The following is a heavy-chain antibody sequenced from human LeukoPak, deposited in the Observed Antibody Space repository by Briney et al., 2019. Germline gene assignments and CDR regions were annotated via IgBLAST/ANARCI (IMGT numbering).Heavy chain of an antibody. CDR1: GFTFSSYA. D-gene: IGHD1-26*01. J-gene: IGHJ4*02. Sequence: GGSLRLSCAASGFTFSSYAMHWVRQAPGKGLEWVAVISYDGSNKYYADSVKGRFTISRDSSKNTLYLQMNSLRAEDTAVYYCARGIVSGSYHASPYYFDYWGQGTLVTVSS. CDR3: ARGIVSGSYHASPYYFDY. CDR2: ISYDGSNK. V-gene: IGHV3-30-3*01.